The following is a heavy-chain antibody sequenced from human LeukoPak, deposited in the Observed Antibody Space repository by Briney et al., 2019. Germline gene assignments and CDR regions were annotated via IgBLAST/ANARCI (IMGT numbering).Heavy chain of an antibody. V-gene: IGHV1-2*02. CDR1: GYPFTDYY. J-gene: IGHJ4*02. CDR3: ATLVRGSNSYYPY. CDR2: TNPNTGDT. D-gene: IGHD3-10*01. Sequence: ASVRVSCKASGYPFTDYYMHWIRQARGQGLEWMGWTNPNTGDTNYPQKFQGRVTMTTDTSISTAYMDLSRLSSDDTAPYYCATLVRGSNSYYPYWGQGTLVTVSS.